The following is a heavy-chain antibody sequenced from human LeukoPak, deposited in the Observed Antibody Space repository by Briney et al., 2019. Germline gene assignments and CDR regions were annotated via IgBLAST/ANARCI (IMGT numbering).Heavy chain of an antibody. Sequence: GGSLRLSCAASGFTFSSYAMSWVRQAPGKGLEWVAVISYDGSNKYYADSVKGRFTISRDNSKNTLYLQMNSLRVEDTAVYYCARDFWVAGYSSSWYGAFDIWGQGTMVTVSS. V-gene: IGHV3-30-3*01. D-gene: IGHD6-13*01. CDR1: GFTFSSYA. CDR2: ISYDGSNK. J-gene: IGHJ3*02. CDR3: ARDFWVAGYSSSWYGAFDI.